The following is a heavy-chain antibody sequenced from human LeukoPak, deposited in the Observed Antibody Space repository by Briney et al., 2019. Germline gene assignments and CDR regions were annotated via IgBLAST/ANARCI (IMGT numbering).Heavy chain of an antibody. Sequence: ASVKVSCKASGYTFTSYYMHWVRQAPGQGLEWMGIINPSGGSTSYAQKLQGRVTMTRDTSTSTVYMELSSLRSEDTAVYYCARDVEAVAGSYYFDYWGQGTLVTISS. CDR3: ARDVEAVAGSYYFDY. CDR1: GYTFTSYY. V-gene: IGHV1-46*04. J-gene: IGHJ4*02. CDR2: INPSGGST. D-gene: IGHD6-19*01.